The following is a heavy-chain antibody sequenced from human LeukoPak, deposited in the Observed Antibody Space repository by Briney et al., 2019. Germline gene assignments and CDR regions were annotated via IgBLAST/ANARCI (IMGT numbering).Heavy chain of an antibody. V-gene: IGHV5-51*01. CDR3: ARRRYGFDY. Sequence: GESLXXSXXXXXYGFTSYXXXWVRRMXGKGLACLCIIYPPHSHTRYTPSFQGHLTISAHNSISTAYLQWSSLKASDTAMYYCARRRYGFDYWGQGTLVTVS. CDR2: IYPPHSHT. CDR1: XYGFTSYX. D-gene: IGHD3-10*01. J-gene: IGHJ4*02.